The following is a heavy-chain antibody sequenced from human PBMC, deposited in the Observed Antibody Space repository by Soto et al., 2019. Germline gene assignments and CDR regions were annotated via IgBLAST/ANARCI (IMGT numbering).Heavy chain of an antibody. Sequence: PSETLSLTCSVSGGSMINYYGSWVRQTPEKGMEWIGYMYYSGSSNYNSSLKSRVTMSVDTSKNQFSLKLSSVTAADTAVYYCARVGSSWSVDYFDYWGQGTLVTVSS. V-gene: IGHV4-59*12. CDR2: MYYSGSS. D-gene: IGHD6-13*01. CDR3: ARVGSSWSVDYFDY. CDR1: GGSMINYY. J-gene: IGHJ4*02.